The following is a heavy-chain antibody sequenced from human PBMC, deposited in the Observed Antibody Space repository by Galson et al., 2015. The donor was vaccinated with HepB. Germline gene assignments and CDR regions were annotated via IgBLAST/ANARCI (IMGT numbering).Heavy chain of an antibody. CDR2: IYYGGRT. CDR1: GISISGSQYY. V-gene: IGHV4-39*01. D-gene: IGHD2-8*01. CDR3: ARPLVLNGRFTPGVGPFHI. J-gene: IGHJ3*02. Sequence: ETLSLTCDVSGISISGSQYYWGWIRQSPKKGLEWIGSIYYGGRTYFSPSFKSRVAMSVDTSKNQLSLTLSSVTAADTAVYHCARPLVLNGRFTPGVGPFHIWGLGTLVTVSS.